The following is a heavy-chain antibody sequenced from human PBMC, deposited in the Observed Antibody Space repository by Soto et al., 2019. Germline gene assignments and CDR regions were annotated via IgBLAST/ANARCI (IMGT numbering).Heavy chain of an antibody. CDR3: ARDGGGCYYDSRGYVAV. Sequence: GGSLRLSCAASGIIVSTNYRSWVRQAPGTGLEWVSLIYSDGKTYYADTVTGRFTITRDNSKNTVSLQMKSVRAEDTAVYYCARDGGGCYYDSRGYVAVWGQGTLVTVSS. CDR1: GIIVSTNY. J-gene: IGHJ4*02. CDR2: IYSDGKT. D-gene: IGHD3-22*01. V-gene: IGHV3-53*01.